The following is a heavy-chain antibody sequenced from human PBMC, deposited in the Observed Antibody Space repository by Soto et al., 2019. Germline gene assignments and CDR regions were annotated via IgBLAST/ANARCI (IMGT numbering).Heavy chain of an antibody. D-gene: IGHD1-1*01. CDR2: INQDGTDK. J-gene: IGHJ4*02. CDR3: ARALPTAEDYFDY. Sequence: EVQLVESGGDLVQPGGSLRLSCAASGFTFSRYWMSWVRQVPGKGLEWLANINQDGTDKYYVDSVKGRFTISRDNAKNSLYLQMNSLRAEDTAIYYCARALPTAEDYFDYWGQGTLVTVSS. V-gene: IGHV3-7*01. CDR1: GFTFSRYW.